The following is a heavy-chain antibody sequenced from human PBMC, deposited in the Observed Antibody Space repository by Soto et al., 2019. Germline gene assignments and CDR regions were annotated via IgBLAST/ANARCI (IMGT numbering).Heavy chain of an antibody. CDR3: ARRETYYDISTGSVGMDV. Sequence: PGESLKISCKASGDNFATFWIGWVRQVPGEGLEWMAIIYPENSNVEYSPSYKGRITISADKSISTAYLQWSSLKASDTAMYYCARRETYYDISTGSVGMDVWGQGNTVTVSS. CDR2: IYPENSNV. CDR1: GDNFATFW. D-gene: IGHD3-9*01. V-gene: IGHV5-51*01. J-gene: IGHJ6*02.